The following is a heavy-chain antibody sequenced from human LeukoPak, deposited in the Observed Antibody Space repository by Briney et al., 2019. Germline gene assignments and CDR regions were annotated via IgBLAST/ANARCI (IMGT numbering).Heavy chain of an antibody. CDR1: GFTFSSYA. CDR3: AKDRYPLYGDYVGGYFDY. Sequence: GGSLRLSCAASGFTFSSYAMSWVRQAPGKGLEWVSVISGSGGSTYYADSVKGRFTISRDNSKNTLYLQMNSLRAEDTAVYYCAKDRYPLYGDYVGGYFDYWGQGTLVTVSS. J-gene: IGHJ4*02. D-gene: IGHD4-17*01. CDR2: ISGSGGST. V-gene: IGHV3-23*01.